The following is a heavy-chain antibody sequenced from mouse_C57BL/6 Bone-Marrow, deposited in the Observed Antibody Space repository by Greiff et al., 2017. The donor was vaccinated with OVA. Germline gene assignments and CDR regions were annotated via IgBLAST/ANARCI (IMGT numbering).Heavy chain of an antibody. CDR2: IDPENGDT. Sequence: EVQLQQSGAELVRPGASVKLSCTASGFNIKDDYMHWVKQRPEQGLEWIGWIDPENGDTEYASKFQGKATITADTSSNTAYLQLSSLTSEDTAVYYWTRGGGNYWFAYWGQGTLVTVSA. D-gene: IGHD2-1*01. V-gene: IGHV14-4*01. J-gene: IGHJ3*01. CDR3: TRGGGNYWFAY. CDR1: GFNIKDDY.